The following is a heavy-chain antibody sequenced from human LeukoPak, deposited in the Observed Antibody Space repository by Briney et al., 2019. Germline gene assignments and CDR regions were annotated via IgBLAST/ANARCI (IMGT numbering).Heavy chain of an antibody. J-gene: IGHJ5*02. V-gene: IGHV4-30-4*01. CDR1: GGSISSGDYY. CDR3: ARGGPSGNNWFDP. Sequence: PSETLSLTCTVSGGSISSGDYYWSWIRQPPGKGLEWIGYIYYSGSTYYNPSLKSRVTISVDTSKNQFSLKLSSVTAADTAVYYCARGGPSGNNWFDPWGQGTLVTVSS. CDR2: IYYSGST.